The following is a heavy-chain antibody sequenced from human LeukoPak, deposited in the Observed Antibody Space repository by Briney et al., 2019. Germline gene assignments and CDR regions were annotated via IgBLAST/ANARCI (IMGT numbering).Heavy chain of an antibody. J-gene: IGHJ4*02. D-gene: IGHD1-26*01. CDR1: GFTFSSYA. CDR3: ATGIVGATADY. CDR2: ISGSGGST. V-gene: IGHV3-23*01. Sequence: GGSLRLSCAASGFTFSSYAMSWVRQAPGKGLEWVSAISGSGGSTYYADSVKGRFTISRDNSKNTLYLQVNSLRAEDTAVYYCATGIVGATADYWGQGTLVTVSS.